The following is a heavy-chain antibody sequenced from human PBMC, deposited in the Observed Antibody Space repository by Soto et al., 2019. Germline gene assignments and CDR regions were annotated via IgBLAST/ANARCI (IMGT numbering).Heavy chain of an antibody. V-gene: IGHV6-1*01. CDR2: TYYRSIWQT. CDR3: ASPKIAFYNWFDP. D-gene: IGHD3-3*02. Sequence: SQTLSLTCAISGDSVSSNDAVWNWIRQSPSRGLEWLGRTYYRSIWQTEYAVSVKGRMTINPDASKNQFSLQLNSVTAADTAVYYCASPKIAFYNWFDPWGQGTLDTVSS. J-gene: IGHJ5*02. CDR1: GDSVSSNDAV.